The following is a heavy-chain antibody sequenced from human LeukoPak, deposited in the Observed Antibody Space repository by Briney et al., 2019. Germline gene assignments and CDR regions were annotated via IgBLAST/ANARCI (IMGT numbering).Heavy chain of an antibody. D-gene: IGHD3-22*01. J-gene: IGHJ4*02. CDR1: GGTLSSYA. CDR2: IIPIFGTA. V-gene: IGHV1-69*05. Sequence: SVKVSCKASGGTLSSYAISWVRQAPGQGLEWMGGIIPIFGTANYAQKLQGRVTMTTDTSTSTAYMELRSLRSDDTAVYYCARVSPNYYDSSGYYCDYWGQGTLVTVSS. CDR3: ARVSPNYYDSSGYYCDY.